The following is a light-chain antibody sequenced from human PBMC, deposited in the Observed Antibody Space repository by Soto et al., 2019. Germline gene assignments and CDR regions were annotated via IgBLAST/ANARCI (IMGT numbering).Light chain of an antibody. CDR1: QTISSW. Sequence: DIRMTQYTSTLSWSLLYRVTITCRASQTISSWLAWYQQKPGKAPKLLIYKASTLKSGVPSRFSGSGSGTEFTLTISSLQPDDFATYYCQHYNSYSEAFGQGTMV. J-gene: IGKJ1*01. V-gene: IGKV1-5*03. CDR2: KAS. CDR3: QHYNSYSEA.